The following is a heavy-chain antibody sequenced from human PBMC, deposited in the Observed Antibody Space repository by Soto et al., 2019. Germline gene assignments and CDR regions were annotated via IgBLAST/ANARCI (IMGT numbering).Heavy chain of an antibody. Sequence: GGSLRLSCAASGFTVSSNYMSWVRQAPGKGLEWVSVIYSGGSTYYADSVKGRFTISRDNSKNTLYLQMNSLRAEDTAVYYCARLKEGGYGDYFAFDIWGQGTMVTVSS. J-gene: IGHJ3*02. V-gene: IGHV3-66*04. CDR1: GFTVSSNY. CDR2: IYSGGST. D-gene: IGHD4-17*01. CDR3: ARLKEGGYGDYFAFDI.